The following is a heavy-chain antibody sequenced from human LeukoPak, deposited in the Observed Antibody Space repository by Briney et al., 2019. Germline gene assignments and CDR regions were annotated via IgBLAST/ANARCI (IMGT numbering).Heavy chain of an antibody. V-gene: IGHV1-18*01. J-gene: IGHJ4*02. D-gene: IGHD6-19*01. CDR1: GYTFTSYG. CDR2: ISAYNGNT. CDR3: AREKSGYSSGWYYFY. Sequence: ASVKVSCKASGYTFTSYGINWVRQAPGQGLEWMGWISAYNGNTNYAQKLQGRVTMTTDTSTSTAYMELRSLRSDDTAVYYCAREKSGYSSGWYYFYWGQGTLVTVSS.